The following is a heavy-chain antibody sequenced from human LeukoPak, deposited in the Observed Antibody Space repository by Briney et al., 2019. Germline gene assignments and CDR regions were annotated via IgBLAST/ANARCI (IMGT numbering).Heavy chain of an antibody. D-gene: IGHD3-10*02. CDR2: AGWAGGTT. J-gene: IGHJ4*02. Sequence: PGGSLRLSCATSGSNFDRYTIHWVRQAPGKGLEWVSLAGWAGGTTFYSDSVRGRFTISRDSGRKSVYLQMNSLTTDDTAFYFCAKELDTMFFDYWGQGALVTVSS. CDR1: GSNFDRYT. V-gene: IGHV3-43*01. CDR3: AKELDTMFFDY.